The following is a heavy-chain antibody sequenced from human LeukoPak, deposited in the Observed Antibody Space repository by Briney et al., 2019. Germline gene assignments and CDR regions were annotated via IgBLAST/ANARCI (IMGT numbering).Heavy chain of an antibody. CDR1: GFTFSSYA. CDR2: ISSNGGST. D-gene: IGHD3-10*01. CDR3: AKYHYGSGTSLGY. V-gene: IGHV3-64*01. J-gene: IGHJ4*02. Sequence: GGSLRLSCAASGFTFSSYAMHWVRQAPGKGLEYVSAISSNGGSTYYANSVKGRFTISRDNSKNTLYLQMGSLRAEDMAVYYCAKYHYGSGTSLGYWGQGTLVTVSS.